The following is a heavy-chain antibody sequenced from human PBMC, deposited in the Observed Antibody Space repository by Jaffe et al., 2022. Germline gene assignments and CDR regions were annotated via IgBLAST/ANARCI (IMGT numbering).Heavy chain of an antibody. CDR1: GGSISSSNW. Sequence: QVQLQESGPGLVKPSGTLSLTCAVSGGSISSSNWWSWVRQPPGKGLEWIGEIYHSGSTNYNPSLKSRVTISVDKSKNQFSLKLSSVTAADTAVYYCARDGGSGYSGYDLLNTDAFDIWGQGTMVTVSS. V-gene: IGHV4-4*02. CDR2: IYHSGST. D-gene: IGHD5-12*01. J-gene: IGHJ3*02. CDR3: ARDGGSGYSGYDLLNTDAFDI.